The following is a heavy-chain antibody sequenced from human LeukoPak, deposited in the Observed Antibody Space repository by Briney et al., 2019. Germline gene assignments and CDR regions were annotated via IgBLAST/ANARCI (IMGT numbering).Heavy chain of an antibody. V-gene: IGHV3-23*01. Sequence: PGGSLRLSCAASGFTFSSYAMTWVRQAPGKGLEWVSAISGSGGSTYYADSVKGRFTISRDNSKNTLYLQMNSLRAEDTAVYYCAKDDRSGSLYYFDYWGQGTLVTVSS. D-gene: IGHD3-10*01. CDR1: GFTFSSYA. CDR3: AKDDRSGSLYYFDY. CDR2: ISGSGGST. J-gene: IGHJ4*02.